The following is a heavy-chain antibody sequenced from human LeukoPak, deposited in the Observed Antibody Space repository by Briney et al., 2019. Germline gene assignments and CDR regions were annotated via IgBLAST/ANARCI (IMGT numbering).Heavy chain of an antibody. V-gene: IGHV4-59*01. J-gene: IGHJ6*02. CDR2: IYYSGST. CDR1: GGSISSYY. CDR3: AREWEPGDGMDV. D-gene: IGHD1-26*01. Sequence: SETLSLTCTVAGGSISSYYWSWIRQPPGKGLEWIGYIYYSGSTNYNPSLKSRVTISVDTSKNQFSLKLSSVTAADTAVYYCAREWEPGDGMDVWGQGTTVTVSS.